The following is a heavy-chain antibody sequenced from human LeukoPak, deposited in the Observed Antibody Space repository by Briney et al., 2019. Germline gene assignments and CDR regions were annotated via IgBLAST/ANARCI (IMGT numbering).Heavy chain of an antibody. CDR2: ISAYNGNT. D-gene: IGHD3-22*01. CDR3: ARDDSSGYSLPDAFDI. J-gene: IGHJ3*02. CDR1: GYTFTSYY. Sequence: ASVKVSCKASGYTFTSYYMHWVRQAPGQGLEWMGWISAYNGNTNYAQKLQGRVTMTTDTSTSTAYMELRSLRSDDTAVYYCARDDSSGYSLPDAFDIWGQGTMVTVSS. V-gene: IGHV1-18*04.